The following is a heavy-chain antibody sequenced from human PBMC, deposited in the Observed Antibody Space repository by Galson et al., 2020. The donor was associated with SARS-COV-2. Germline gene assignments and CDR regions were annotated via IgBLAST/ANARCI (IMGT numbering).Heavy chain of an antibody. Sequence: GGSLRLSCAASGFTFSSYWMHWVRQAPGKGLVWVSRIHSEGSSTSYADSVKGRFTISGDNAKNTLYLQMNSLRAEDTAVYYCARGDMGNDYFDYWGQGTLVTVSS. CDR1: GFTFSSYW. V-gene: IGHV3-74*01. CDR2: IHSEGSST. D-gene: IGHD7-27*01. J-gene: IGHJ4*02. CDR3: ARGDMGNDYFDY.